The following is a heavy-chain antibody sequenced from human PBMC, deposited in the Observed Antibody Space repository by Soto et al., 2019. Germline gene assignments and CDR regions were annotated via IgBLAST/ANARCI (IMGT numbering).Heavy chain of an antibody. CDR3: ERGTSSLTRFDY. CDR1: GLTFSSYA. Sequence: GGSLRLSCAASGLTFSSYAMHWVRQAPGKGLEWVAVISYDGSNKYYADSVKGRFTISRDNSKNTLYMQMNSLRAEDTAVYYCERGTSSLTRFDYWGQGTLATVSS. J-gene: IGHJ4*02. CDR2: ISYDGSNK. V-gene: IGHV3-30-3*01. D-gene: IGHD1-1*01.